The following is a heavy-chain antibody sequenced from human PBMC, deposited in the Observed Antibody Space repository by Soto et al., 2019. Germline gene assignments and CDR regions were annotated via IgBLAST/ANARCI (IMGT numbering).Heavy chain of an antibody. Sequence: EVQLVESGGGLVQPGGSLRLSCAASGFTVSSNYMSWVRQAPGKGLEWVSVIYSGGSTYYSDSVKVRFTISRDNSKNTLYLQMNSLRAEDTAVYYCATENYCSGGSCFRGYYMDVWGKGTTVTVSS. CDR1: GFTVSSNY. V-gene: IGHV3-66*01. D-gene: IGHD2-15*01. CDR2: IYSGGST. J-gene: IGHJ6*03. CDR3: ATENYCSGGSCFRGYYMDV.